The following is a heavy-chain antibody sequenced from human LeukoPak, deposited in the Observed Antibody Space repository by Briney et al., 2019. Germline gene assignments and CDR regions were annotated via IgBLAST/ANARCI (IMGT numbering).Heavy chain of an antibody. J-gene: IGHJ4*02. CDR2: VYHSGST. V-gene: IGHV4-39*01. CDR1: GGSISTSNYY. CDR3: ARQEMATIPN. D-gene: IGHD5-24*01. Sequence: SETLSLTCTVSGGSISTSNYYWGWIRQSPGKGLEWIGSVYHSGSTYYNPSLKSRITISVDTSKNQFSLKLSSVTAADTAVYYCARQEMATIPNWGQGTLVTVSS.